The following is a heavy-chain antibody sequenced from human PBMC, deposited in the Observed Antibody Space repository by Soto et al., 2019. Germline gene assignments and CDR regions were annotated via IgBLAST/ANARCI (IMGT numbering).Heavy chain of an antibody. V-gene: IGHV4-34*01. CDR3: ARGGYYYGSGSYYKKHPNDY. CDR2: INHSGST. CDR1: GGSFSGYY. Sequence: PSETLSLTCGVYGGSFSGYYWSWIRQPPGKGLEWIGEINHSGSTNYNPSLKSRVTISVDTSKNQFSLKLSSVTAADTAVYYCARGGYYYGSGSYYKKHPNDYWGQGTLVTVSS. D-gene: IGHD3-10*01. J-gene: IGHJ4*02.